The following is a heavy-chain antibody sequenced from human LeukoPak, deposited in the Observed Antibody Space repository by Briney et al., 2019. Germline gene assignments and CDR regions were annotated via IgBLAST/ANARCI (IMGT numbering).Heavy chain of an antibody. Sequence: PGGSLTLSCAASGFTVSSNYMSWFGQAPAKEVEGVAVIYSGGSTCCADSVQGRFSISRDNSKNRLYLLMNSLSAEDTAVYYCARELPICSGGSSYTGPFDYWGQGTLVTVSS. D-gene: IGHD2-15*01. CDR1: GFTVSSNY. J-gene: IGHJ4*02. CDR2: IYSGGST. CDR3: ARELPICSGGSSYTGPFDY. V-gene: IGHV3-53*01.